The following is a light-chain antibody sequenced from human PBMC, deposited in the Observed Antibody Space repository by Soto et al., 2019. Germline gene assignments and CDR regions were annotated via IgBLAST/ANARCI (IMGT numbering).Light chain of an antibody. CDR3: QQYNTWPLT. CDR2: GAA. V-gene: IGKV3-15*01. Sequence: PATMSVSPGDRATLSCRASQIVGNSVAWYQQKPGQAPRLLIHGAAYRATGIPDRFSGRGSGTEFTLAISRLQSEDFAVYYCQQYNTWPLTFGGGTKVDNK. J-gene: IGKJ4*01. CDR1: QIVGNS.